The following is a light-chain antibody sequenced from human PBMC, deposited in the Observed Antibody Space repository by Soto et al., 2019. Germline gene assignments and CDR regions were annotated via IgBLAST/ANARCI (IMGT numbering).Light chain of an antibody. J-gene: IGKJ5*01. CDR1: QSAGNF. V-gene: IGKV3D-15*01. Sequence: IMMTQSPATLSVSPGETASLSCRASQSAGNFLAWYQQKPGQAPRLLIYYISTRATGIPARFSGSGSETEFTLTISSLQPEDFAVYYCEQYNNWFSITFGQGTRLE. CDR2: YIS. CDR3: EQYNNWFSIT.